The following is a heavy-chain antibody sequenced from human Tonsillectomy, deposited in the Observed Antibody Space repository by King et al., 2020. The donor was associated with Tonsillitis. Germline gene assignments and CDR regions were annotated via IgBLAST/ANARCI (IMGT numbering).Heavy chain of an antibody. CDR1: GFTFSSYG. J-gene: IGHJ6*02. V-gene: IGHV3-30*02. CDR2: IRYDGSNK. Sequence: VQLVESGGGVVQPGGSLRLSCAASGFTFSSYGMHWVRQAPGKGLEWVAFIRYDGSNKYYADSVKGRFTISRDNSKNTLYLQMNSLRAEDTAVYYCAKDLAVNMFIMPGDYYYYYGMDVWGQGTTVTVSS. D-gene: IGHD3-16*01. CDR3: AKDLAVNMFIMPGDYYYYYGMDV.